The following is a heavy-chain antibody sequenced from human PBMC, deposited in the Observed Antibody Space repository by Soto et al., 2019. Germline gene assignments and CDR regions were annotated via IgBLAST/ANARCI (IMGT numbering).Heavy chain of an antibody. CDR2: IDYSGNI. D-gene: IGHD2-2*01. V-gene: IGHV4-39*01. CDR1: GGSITSTGSA. J-gene: IGHJ4*02. CDR3: ASPIHYQGFEYHLDS. Sequence: SELLSLTCNASGGSITSTGSAGGWIRQSPGKGLEWIGTIDYSGNIYYIPSLKIRITISVDTSKNQLSLNLSSVTAADTAVYYCASPIHYQGFEYHLDSRSQVTLVTLSS.